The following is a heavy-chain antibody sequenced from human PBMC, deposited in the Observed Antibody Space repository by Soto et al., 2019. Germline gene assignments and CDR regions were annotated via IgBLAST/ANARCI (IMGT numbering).Heavy chain of an antibody. D-gene: IGHD3-3*01. Sequence: QPGGSLRLSCAASGFTVSSNYMSWVRQAPGKGLEWVSVIYSGGSTYYADSVKGRFTISRHNSKNTLYLQMNSLRAEDTAVYYCARVIFGVVHYYYMDVWGKGTTVTVSS. V-gene: IGHV3-53*04. J-gene: IGHJ6*03. CDR1: GFTVSSNY. CDR3: ARVIFGVVHYYYMDV. CDR2: IYSGGST.